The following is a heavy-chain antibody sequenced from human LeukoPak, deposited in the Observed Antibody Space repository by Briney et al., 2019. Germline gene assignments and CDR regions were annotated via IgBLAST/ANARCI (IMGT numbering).Heavy chain of an antibody. V-gene: IGHV4-34*01. D-gene: IGHD5-18*01. J-gene: IGHJ4*02. CDR3: ARGRGYSYGFSDY. Sequence: SETLSLTCAVYGGSFSGYYWSWIRQPPGKGLEWIGEINHSGSTNYNPSLKSRVTISVDTSKNQFSLKLSSVTAADTAVYYCARGRGYSYGFSDYWGQGTLVTVSS. CDR1: GGSFSGYY. CDR2: INHSGST.